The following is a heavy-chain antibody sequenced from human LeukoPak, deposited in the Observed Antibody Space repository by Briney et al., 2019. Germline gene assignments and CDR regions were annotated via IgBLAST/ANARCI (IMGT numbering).Heavy chain of an antibody. V-gene: IGHV5-51*01. J-gene: IGHJ4*02. CDR3: ARQNLGSYDILTGYRFFDY. CDR2: IYPGDSDT. CDR1: GYSFTSYW. D-gene: IGHD3-9*01. Sequence: GESLKISCKGSGYSFTSYWIGWVRQMPGKGLEWMGIIYPGDSDTRYSPSFQGQVTISADKSISTAYLQWSSLKASDTAMYYCARQNLGSYDILTGYRFFDYWGRGTLVTVPS.